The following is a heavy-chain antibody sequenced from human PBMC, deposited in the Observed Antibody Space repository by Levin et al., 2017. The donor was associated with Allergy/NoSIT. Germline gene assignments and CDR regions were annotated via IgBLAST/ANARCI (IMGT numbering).Heavy chain of an antibody. CDR3: AKGGSYHDTSGYLREFDY. J-gene: IGHJ4*02. Sequence: GGSLRLSCAASGFSFSTHAMHWVRQAPGKGLEWVAVISYDESNEYYVDSVKGRFTISRDNAKNTLYLQMESLRVEDTAVYYCAKGGSYHDTSGYLREFDYWGQGTLVTVSS. CDR1: GFSFSTHA. V-gene: IGHV3-30*18. D-gene: IGHD3-22*01. CDR2: ISYDESNE.